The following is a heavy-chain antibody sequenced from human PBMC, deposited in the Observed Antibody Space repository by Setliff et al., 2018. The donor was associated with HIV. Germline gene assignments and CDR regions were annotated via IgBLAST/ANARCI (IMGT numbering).Heavy chain of an antibody. CDR3: ASARIPTGGTSTSFDY. V-gene: IGHV3-30*07. Sequence: GGSLRLSCAASGFTFSSYAMHWVRQAPGKGLEWVAVISYDGSNKYYADSVKGRFNISRDNSKNTLYLQVSSLRPEDTALYYCASARIPTGGTSTSFDYWGRGTLVTVPQ. D-gene: IGHD1-1*01. CDR1: GFTFSSYA. CDR2: ISYDGSNK. J-gene: IGHJ4*02.